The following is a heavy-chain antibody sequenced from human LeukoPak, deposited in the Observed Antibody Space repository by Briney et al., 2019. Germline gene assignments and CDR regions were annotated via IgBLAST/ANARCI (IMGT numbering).Heavy chain of an antibody. Sequence: GGSLRLSCAASGFTFSSYAMSWVRQAPGKGLEWVSYISSSSSTIYYADSVKGRFTISRDNAKNSLYLQMNSLRAEDTAVYYCARSYDSDYWGQGTLVTVSS. J-gene: IGHJ4*02. CDR3: ARSYDSDY. D-gene: IGHD3-3*01. V-gene: IGHV3-48*01. CDR1: GFTFSSYA. CDR2: ISSSSSTI.